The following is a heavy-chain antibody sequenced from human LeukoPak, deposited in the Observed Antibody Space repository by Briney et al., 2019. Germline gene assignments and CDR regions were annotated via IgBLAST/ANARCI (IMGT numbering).Heavy chain of an antibody. V-gene: IGHV5-51*01. D-gene: IGHD7-27*01. CDR3: ASSNCGSGYYYYGMDV. CDR1: GYSFTSYW. J-gene: IGHJ6*02. CDR2: IYPGDSDT. Sequence: GESLKISCKGSGYSFTSYWIGWVRQMPGKGLEGMGIIYPGDSDTRYSPSFQGQVTISADKSISTAYLQWSSLKASDTAMYYCASSNCGSGYYYYGMDVWGQGTTVTVSS.